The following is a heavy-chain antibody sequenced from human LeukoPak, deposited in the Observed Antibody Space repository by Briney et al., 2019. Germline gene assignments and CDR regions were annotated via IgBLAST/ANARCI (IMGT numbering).Heavy chain of an antibody. CDR1: GGSISSGGYY. CDR2: IYYSGST. CDR3: ARAPRYCSGGSCYVEAFDI. Sequence: PSETLSLTCTVSGGSISSGGYYWSWIRQPPGKGLEWIGYIYYSGSTNYNPSLKSRVTISVDTSKNQFSLKLSSVTAADTAVYYCARAPRYCSGGSCYVEAFDIWGQGTMVTVSS. D-gene: IGHD2-15*01. V-gene: IGHV4-61*08. J-gene: IGHJ3*02.